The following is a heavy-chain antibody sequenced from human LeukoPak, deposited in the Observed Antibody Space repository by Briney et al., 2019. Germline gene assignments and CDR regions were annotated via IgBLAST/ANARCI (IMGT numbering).Heavy chain of an antibody. J-gene: IGHJ3*02. D-gene: IGHD3-3*01. Sequence: GGSLRLSCAASGFTFSYFYMTWIRQAPGKGLEWVSYISSSGSTIYYADSVKGRFTISRDNAKNTLYLQLNSLRAEDTAIYYCAHHGGGTIRIAAFDIWGQGTMVTVSS. CDR3: AHHGGGTIRIAAFDI. CDR1: GFTFSYFY. V-gene: IGHV3-11*01. CDR2: ISSSGSTI.